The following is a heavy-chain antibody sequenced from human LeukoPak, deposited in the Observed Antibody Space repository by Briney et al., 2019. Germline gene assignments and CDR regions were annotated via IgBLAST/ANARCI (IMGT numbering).Heavy chain of an antibody. Sequence: GGSLRLSCAASGFTVSSNYMSWVRQAPGKGLEWVSVIYSGGSTYYADSVKGRFTISRDNSKNTLYLQMNSLRAEDTAVYYCASCSGRDLDWLFGNSLLNYYMDVWGKGTTVTISS. J-gene: IGHJ6*03. CDR2: IYSGGST. CDR1: GFTVSSNY. CDR3: ASCSGRDLDWLFGNSLLNYYMDV. V-gene: IGHV3-53*01. D-gene: IGHD3-9*01.